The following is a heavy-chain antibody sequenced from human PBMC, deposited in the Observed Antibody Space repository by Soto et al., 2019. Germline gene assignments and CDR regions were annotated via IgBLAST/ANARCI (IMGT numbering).Heavy chain of an antibody. V-gene: IGHV3-30*01. D-gene: IGHD1-26*01. CDR1: GFTFGSYA. Sequence: QVHLVESGGGVVQPGRSLRLSCAASGFTFGSYAMHWVRQAPGGALEWVAVISYDGFNRYYAESVKGRFTISRDNSKNKLCQKMDNLKPDDAAVYFCAGVEDEGGSFYDWGQGTLGTVSS. CDR3: AGVEDEGGSFYD. J-gene: IGHJ4*02. CDR2: ISYDGFNR.